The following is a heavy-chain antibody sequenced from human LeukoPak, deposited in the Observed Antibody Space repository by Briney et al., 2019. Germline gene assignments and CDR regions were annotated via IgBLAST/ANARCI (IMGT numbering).Heavy chain of an antibody. CDR2: IVVGSGNT. V-gene: IGHV1-58*02. Sequence: SVKVSCKASGFTFTSSAMQWVRQARGQRLEWIGWIVVGSGNTNYAQKFQERVTITRDMSTSTAYMELSRLSSDDTTVYYCARDYARYCSTGRCNFSDYWGQGTLVTVSS. J-gene: IGHJ4*02. CDR3: ARDYARYCSTGRCNFSDY. CDR1: GFTFTSSA. D-gene: IGHD2-2*01.